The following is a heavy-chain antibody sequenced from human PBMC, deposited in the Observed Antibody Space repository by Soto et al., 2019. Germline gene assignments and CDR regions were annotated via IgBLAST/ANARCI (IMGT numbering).Heavy chain of an antibody. V-gene: IGHV1-69*13. CDR3: ASSVAKYYYYGMGV. D-gene: IGHD5-12*01. CDR2: IIPIFGTA. J-gene: IGHJ6*02. CDR1: GGTFSSYA. Sequence: SVKVSCKASGGTFSSYAISWVRQAPGQGLEWMGGIIPIFGTANYAQKFQGRVTITADESTSTAYMELSSLRSEDTAVYYCASSVAKYYYYGMGVWGQGTTVTVSS.